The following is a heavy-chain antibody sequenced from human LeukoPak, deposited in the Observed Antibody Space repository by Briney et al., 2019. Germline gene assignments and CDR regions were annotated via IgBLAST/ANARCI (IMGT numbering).Heavy chain of an antibody. J-gene: IGHJ4*02. CDR1: GFTFTTYA. Sequence: GGSLRLSCAASGFTFTTYAINWVRQAPGKGLEWVSSISSTGRHINYADSMKGRFTISRDNAKNSLYLQMNNLRAEDTAVYYCARDSDSSSRYMDYFDYWGQGALVTVSS. V-gene: IGHV3-21*01. CDR3: ARDSDSSSRYMDYFDY. D-gene: IGHD3-22*01. CDR2: ISSTGRHI.